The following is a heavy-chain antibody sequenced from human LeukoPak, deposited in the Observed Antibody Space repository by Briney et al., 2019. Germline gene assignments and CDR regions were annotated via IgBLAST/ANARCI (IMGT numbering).Heavy chain of an antibody. CDR3: ARGGVGYSYALNDN. CDR2: INHSGST. D-gene: IGHD5-18*01. V-gene: IGHV4-34*01. J-gene: IGHJ4*02. Sequence: SETLSLTCAVYGGSFSGYYWSWIRQPPGKGLEWIGEINHSGSTNYNPSLKSRVTISVDTSKNQFSLKLSSVTAADTAVYYCARGGVGYSYALNDNWGQGTLVTVSS. CDR1: GGSFSGYY.